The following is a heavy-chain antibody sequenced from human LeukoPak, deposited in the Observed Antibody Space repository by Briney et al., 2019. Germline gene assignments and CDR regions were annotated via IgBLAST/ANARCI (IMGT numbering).Heavy chain of an antibody. V-gene: IGHV4-4*02. D-gene: IGHD5-12*01. CDR1: GGSISSSNW. Sequence: PSGTLSLTCAVSGGSISSSNWWSWVRQPPGKGLEWIGEIYHSGSTNYNPSLKSRVTISVDKSKNQFSLKLSSVTAADTAVYYCARASPKSGYDFDYWGQGTLVTVSS. J-gene: IGHJ4*02. CDR3: ARASPKSGYDFDY. CDR2: IYHSGST.